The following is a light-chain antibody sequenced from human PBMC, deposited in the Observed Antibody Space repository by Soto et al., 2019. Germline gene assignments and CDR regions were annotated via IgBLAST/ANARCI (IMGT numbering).Light chain of an antibody. CDR1: QSVSGNY. CDR2: GAS. Sequence: DIVLTQSPCTLSLSPGERATLSCRASQSVSGNYLAWHQQKPGQAPRLLIYGASIRATGIPDRCSGSGSGTDFTLTISRLEPADFAVYYCQQYDSSHPYTFGQGTKLEIK. V-gene: IGKV3-20*01. J-gene: IGKJ2*01. CDR3: QQYDSSHPYT.